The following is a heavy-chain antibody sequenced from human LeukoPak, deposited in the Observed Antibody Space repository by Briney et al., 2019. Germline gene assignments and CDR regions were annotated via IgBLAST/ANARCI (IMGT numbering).Heavy chain of an antibody. V-gene: IGHV3-21*01. CDR3: ARDASTYYDSSGFDY. CDR2: ISSSSSYI. J-gene: IGHJ4*02. Sequence: GGSLRLSCAASGFTFSSCSMSWVRQAPGKGLEWVSSISSSSSYIYYADSVKGRFTISRDNAKNSLYLQMNSLRAEDTAVYYCARDASTYYDSSGFDYWGQGTLVTVSS. D-gene: IGHD3-22*01. CDR1: GFTFSSCS.